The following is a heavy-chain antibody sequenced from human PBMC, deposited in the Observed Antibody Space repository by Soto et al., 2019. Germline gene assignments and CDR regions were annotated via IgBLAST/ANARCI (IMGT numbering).Heavy chain of an antibody. V-gene: IGHV1-18*01. Sequence: GASVKVSCKASGYTFTSYGICWVRQAPGQGLEWMGWINSYNGNTNYAQKLQGRVTMTTDTSTSTAYMEQRSLRSDDTAVYYCARFGPLAGSISGGSYHSGYWGQGTLVTVSS. CDR1: GYTFTSYG. CDR3: ARFGPLAGSISGGSYHSGY. J-gene: IGHJ4*02. CDR2: INSYNGNT. D-gene: IGHD2-15*01.